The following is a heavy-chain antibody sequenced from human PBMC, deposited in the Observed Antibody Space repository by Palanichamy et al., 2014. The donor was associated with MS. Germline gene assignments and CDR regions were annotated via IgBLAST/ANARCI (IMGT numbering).Heavy chain of an antibody. D-gene: IGHD5-18*01. Sequence: EVQVLESGGGLVQPGGSLRLSCAASGLTFSSYAMSWVRQAPGKGLEWVSGISGSGGSTYCADSVKGRFTISRDNSKNMLYLQMNSLRAEDTAVYYCAKCISYTYATPVDSWGQGTLVTVSS. J-gene: IGHJ4*02. CDR1: GLTFSSYA. CDR2: ISGSGGST. V-gene: IGHV3-23*01. CDR3: AKCISYTYATPVDS.